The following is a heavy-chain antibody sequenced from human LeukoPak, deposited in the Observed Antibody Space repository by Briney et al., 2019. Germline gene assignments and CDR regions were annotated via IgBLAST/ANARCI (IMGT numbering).Heavy chain of an antibody. CDR1: GYTFTSYG. V-gene: IGHV1-18*01. CDR2: ISAYNGNT. D-gene: IGHD3-3*01. J-gene: IGHJ5*02. Sequence: ASVKVSCKASGYTFTSYGISWVRQAPGQGLEWMGWISAYNGNTNYAQKLQGRVTMTTDTSTSTAYMELRSLRSDDTAVYYCAGTSPRLTYYDFWSGSGPSWFDPWGQGTLVTVSS. CDR3: AGTSPRLTYYDFWSGSGPSWFDP.